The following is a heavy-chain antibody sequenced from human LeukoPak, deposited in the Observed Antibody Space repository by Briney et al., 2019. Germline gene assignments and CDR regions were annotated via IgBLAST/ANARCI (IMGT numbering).Heavy chain of an antibody. CDR3: ATDYIWGTYRFQY. CDR1: GFTFSSYW. V-gene: IGHV3-7*03. J-gene: IGHJ1*01. D-gene: IGHD3-16*02. CDR2: VKQDGSEK. Sequence: GGSLRLSCVAYGFTFSSYWMSWVRQAPGKGLEWVANVKQDGSEKFYVDSVKGRFTISRDNARNSLYLQMNSLRVEDTAVYYCATDYIWGTYRFQYWGQGTLVTVSS.